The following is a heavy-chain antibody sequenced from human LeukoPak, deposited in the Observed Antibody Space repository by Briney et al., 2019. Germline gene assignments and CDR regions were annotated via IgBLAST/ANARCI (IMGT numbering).Heavy chain of an antibody. J-gene: IGHJ6*03. CDR3: ARAPYDFWSGSSDYYYMDV. D-gene: IGHD3-3*01. Sequence: ASVKVSCKASGYTFTGYYMHWVRQAPGQRLEWMGWINAGNGNTKYSQEFQGRVTITRDTSASTAYMELSSLRSEDMAVYYCARAPYDFWSGSSDYYYMDVWGKGTTVTVSS. CDR2: INAGNGNT. V-gene: IGHV1-3*03. CDR1: GYTFTGYY.